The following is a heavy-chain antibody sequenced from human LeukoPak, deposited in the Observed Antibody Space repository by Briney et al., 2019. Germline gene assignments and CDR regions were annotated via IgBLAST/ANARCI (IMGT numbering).Heavy chain of an antibody. V-gene: IGHV3-23*01. Sequence: PGGSLRLSCAASGFTLSNYAMSWVRQAPGKGLEWVSTISGNGVSTYYADSVKGRFTLSRDNSKNTLYLQMNSLRAEDTALYYCATRNFDYWGQGTLVTVSS. CDR3: ATRNFDY. J-gene: IGHJ4*02. CDR2: ISGNGVST. CDR1: GFTLSNYA.